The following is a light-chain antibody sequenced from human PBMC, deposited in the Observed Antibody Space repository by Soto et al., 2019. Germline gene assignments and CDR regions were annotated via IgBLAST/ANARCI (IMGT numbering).Light chain of an antibody. CDR2: AAS. V-gene: IGKV1-39*01. Sequence: DIQMTQSPSSLSASVGDRVTITCRASQSVTTYLNWYQQKPGKAPKLLIYAASSLQSGVPSRFSGSGSGTDFTLTISSLQPEDFATYYSQQSYTFPLTFGPGTKVDIK. CDR1: QSVTTY. J-gene: IGKJ3*01. CDR3: QQSYTFPLT.